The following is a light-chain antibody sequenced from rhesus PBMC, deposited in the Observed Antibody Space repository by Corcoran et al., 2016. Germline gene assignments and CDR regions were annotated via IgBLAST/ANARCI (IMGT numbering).Light chain of an antibody. V-gene: IGKV3-40*01. CDR3: QQYNDLLT. Sequence: EIVMTQSPATLSLSPGETATLSCRASQSVGSYLAWYQPKPGPAPQLLVHRAYFRATGIPDWFSGCGSRTDFTLTISSLEPEDVGVYHCQQYNDLLTFGGGTKVEIK. CDR2: RAY. J-gene: IGKJ4*01. CDR1: QSVGSY.